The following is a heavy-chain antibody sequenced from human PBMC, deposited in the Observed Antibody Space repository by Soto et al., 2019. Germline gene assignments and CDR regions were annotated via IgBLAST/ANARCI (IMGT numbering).Heavy chain of an antibody. CDR2: INPNSGGT. CDR3: ARVPHCYGSGSYLLY. D-gene: IGHD3-10*01. Sequence: GASVEVSCEASGYTFTGYYMHWVRQAPGQGLEWMGWINPNSGGTNYAQKFQGRVTMTRDTSISTAYMELSRLRSDDTAVYYCARVPHCYGSGSYLLYWGQGTLATVSS. CDR1: GYTFTGYY. V-gene: IGHV1-2*02. J-gene: IGHJ4*02.